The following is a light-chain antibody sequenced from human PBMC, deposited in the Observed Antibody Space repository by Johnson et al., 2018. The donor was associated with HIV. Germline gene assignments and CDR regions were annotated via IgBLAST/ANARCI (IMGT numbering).Light chain of an antibody. Sequence: QSVLKQPPSVSAAPGQKVTISCSGSSSNIGNNYVSWYQQLPGTAPKLLIYENNRRPSGTPDRFSGSKSGTSASLAISGLQAEDEADYYCATWDDSLNGQVLGTGTKVTVL. CDR1: SSNIGNNY. CDR3: ATWDDSLNGQV. CDR2: ENN. J-gene: IGLJ1*01. V-gene: IGLV1-51*02.